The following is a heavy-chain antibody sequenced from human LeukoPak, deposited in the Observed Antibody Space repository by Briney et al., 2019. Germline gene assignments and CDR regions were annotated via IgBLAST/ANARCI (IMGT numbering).Heavy chain of an antibody. J-gene: IGHJ1*01. V-gene: IGHV3-23*01. CDR2: ISTTGVGT. CDR1: GFTFNLYA. Sequence: PGGSLRLSCAASGFTFNLYAMSCLRRAPGKGREWLSTISTTGVGTYYADSVKGRFTISRDNSKNTLYLQMNSLRADDTAVYYCAEEIYYGDSLYSQHWGQGTLVTVSS. D-gene: IGHD4-17*01. CDR3: AEEIYYGDSLYSQH.